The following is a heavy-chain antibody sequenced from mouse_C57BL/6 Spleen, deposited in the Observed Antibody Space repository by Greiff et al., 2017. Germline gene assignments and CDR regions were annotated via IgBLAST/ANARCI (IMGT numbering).Heavy chain of an antibody. CDR2: IHPNSGST. V-gene: IGHV1-64*01. CDR1: GYTFTSYW. D-gene: IGHD3-2*02. CDR3: AREACSPYALDY. J-gene: IGHJ4*01. Sequence: VQLQQPGAELVKPGASVKLSCKASGYTFTSYWMHWVKQRPGQGLEWIGMIHPNSGSTNYNEKFKSKATLTVDKSSSTAYMQLSSLTSEDSAVYSCAREACSPYALDYWGQGTSVTVSS.